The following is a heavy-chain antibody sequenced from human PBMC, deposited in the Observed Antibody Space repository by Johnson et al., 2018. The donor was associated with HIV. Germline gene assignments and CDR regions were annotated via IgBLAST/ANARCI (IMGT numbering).Heavy chain of an antibody. Sequence: EVQLVESGGGLVKPGGSLRLSCAASGFTFSNAWMSWVRQAPGKGLEWVGRIKSKTDGGTTDYAAPVKGRFTISRDDSKNTLYLQMNSLKTEDTAVYYCTTDLIRRYYGSGLRDAFDFWGQGTMVTVSS. J-gene: IGHJ3*01. V-gene: IGHV3-15*01. CDR2: IKSKTDGGTT. CDR1: GFTFSNAW. D-gene: IGHD3-10*01. CDR3: TTDLIRRYYGSGLRDAFDF.